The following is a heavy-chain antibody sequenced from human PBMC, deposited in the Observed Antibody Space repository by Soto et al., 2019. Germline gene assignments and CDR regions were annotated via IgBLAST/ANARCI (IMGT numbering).Heavy chain of an antibody. J-gene: IGHJ4*02. D-gene: IGHD3-22*01. CDR3: ARNWYYYDSSGYPDY. CDR2: ISAYNGNT. V-gene: IGHV1-18*04. Sequence: GGSGEVCFKASGYPFTSYGISLVREAPGQGLEWMGWISAYNGNTNYAQKLQGRVTMTTDTSTSTAYMDLRSLRSDDTAVYYCARNWYYYDSSGYPDYWGQGTLVTVSS. CDR1: GYPFTSYG.